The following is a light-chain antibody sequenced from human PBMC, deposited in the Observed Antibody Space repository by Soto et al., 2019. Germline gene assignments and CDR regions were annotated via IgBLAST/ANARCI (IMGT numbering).Light chain of an antibody. J-gene: IGKJ4*01. CDR1: QSDSSN. CDR2: GAS. CDR3: EEYNNWPPLT. V-gene: IGKV3-15*01. Sequence: EIVMTQSPATLSVSPGERATLSCRASQSDSSNLAWYQQKPGQAPRLLIYGASTRSTGIPARFSGSGSGTEFTLTISSLQSEDFAVYYCEEYNNWPPLTFGRGTKVEIK.